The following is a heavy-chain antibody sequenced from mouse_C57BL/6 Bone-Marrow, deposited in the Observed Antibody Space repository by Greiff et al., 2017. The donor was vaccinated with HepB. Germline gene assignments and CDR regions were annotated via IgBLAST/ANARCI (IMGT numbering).Heavy chain of an antibody. Sequence: ESGPGLVKPSQSLSLTCSVTGYSITSGYYWNWIRQFPGNKLEWMGYISYDGSNNYNPSLKNRISITRDTSKNQFFLKLNSVTTEDTATYYCASGAITTVVAPGYWGQGTTLTVSS. CDR2: ISYDGSN. D-gene: IGHD1-1*01. CDR3: ASGAITTVVAPGY. V-gene: IGHV3-6*01. J-gene: IGHJ2*01. CDR1: GYSITSGYY.